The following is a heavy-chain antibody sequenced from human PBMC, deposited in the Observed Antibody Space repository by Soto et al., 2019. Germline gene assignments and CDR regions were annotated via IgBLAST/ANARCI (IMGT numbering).Heavy chain of an antibody. J-gene: IGHJ4*02. CDR3: ASQDGYRNGEWYG. V-gene: IGHV1-69*02. CDR2: IIPILGIA. CDR1: GGTFSSYT. D-gene: IGHD6-25*01. Sequence: QVQLVQSGAEVKKPGSSVKVSCKASGGTFSSYTISWVRQAPGQGLEWMGRIIPILGIANYAQKFQGRVTITADKSTSTAYMELSSLRSEDTAVYYCASQDGYRNGEWYGWGQGTLVTVSS.